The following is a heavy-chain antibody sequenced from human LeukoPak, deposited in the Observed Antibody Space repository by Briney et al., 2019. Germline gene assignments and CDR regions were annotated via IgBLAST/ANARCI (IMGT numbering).Heavy chain of an antibody. CDR2: ISSGRNT. Sequence: NPSETLSLTCTVSGASIRSYYWSWIRQPAGKKLEWIGRISSGRNTDYNPSLRSRLTMSVDTSKNQFSLKLNSVTAADTAVYYCAREGRSSTPGYWGQGTLVTVSS. CDR3: AREGRSSTPGY. D-gene: IGHD2-15*01. J-gene: IGHJ4*01. CDR1: GASIRSYY. V-gene: IGHV4-4*07.